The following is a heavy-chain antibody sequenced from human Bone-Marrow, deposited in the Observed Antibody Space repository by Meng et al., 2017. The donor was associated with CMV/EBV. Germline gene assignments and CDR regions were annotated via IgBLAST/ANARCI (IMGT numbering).Heavy chain of an antibody. CDR1: GYTFTGYY. J-gene: IGHJ4*02. D-gene: IGHD3-10*01. CDR2: INPNSGGT. CDR3: ARDLGVGVKPTLAVDY. Sequence: ASVKVACKASGYTFTGYYMHWVRQAPGQGLEWMGWINPNSGGTNYAQKFQGRATMTRDTSISTAYMELSRLRSDDTAVYYRARDLGVGVKPTLAVDYWGQGTLVTVSS. V-gene: IGHV1-2*02.